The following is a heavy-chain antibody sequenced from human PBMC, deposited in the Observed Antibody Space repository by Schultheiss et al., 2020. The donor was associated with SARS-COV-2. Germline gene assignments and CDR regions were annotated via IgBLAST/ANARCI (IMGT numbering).Heavy chain of an antibody. CDR3: ANDDIYYDSSGYPDAFDI. V-gene: IGHV3-21*01. CDR2: ISSSSSYI. CDR1: GFTFSSYS. J-gene: IGHJ3*02. D-gene: IGHD3-22*01. Sequence: GGSLRLSCAASGFTFSSYSMNWVRQAPGKGLEWVSSISSSSSYIYYADSVKGRFTISRDNAKNSLYLQMNSLRAEDTAVYYCANDDIYYDSSGYPDAFDIWGQGTMVTVSS.